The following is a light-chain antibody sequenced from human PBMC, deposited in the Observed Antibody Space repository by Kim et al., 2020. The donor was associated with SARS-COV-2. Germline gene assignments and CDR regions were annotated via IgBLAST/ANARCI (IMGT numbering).Light chain of an antibody. CDR3: QAWDSRTYVV. V-gene: IGLV3-1*01. CDR2: QDS. J-gene: IGLJ2*01. Sequence: SSELTQPPSVSVSPGQTASITCSGDKLGDKYACWYQQKPGQSPVLIIYQDSKRPSGIPERFSGSNSGNTATLTISGTQAKDEADYYCQAWDSRTYVVFGGGTQLTVL. CDR1: KLGDKY.